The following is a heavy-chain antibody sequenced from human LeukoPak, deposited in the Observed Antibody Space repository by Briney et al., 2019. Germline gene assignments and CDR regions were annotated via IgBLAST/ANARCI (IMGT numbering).Heavy chain of an antibody. J-gene: IGHJ4*02. CDR3: AKDLFTVYYDSSSYDY. CDR2: ISYDGSNK. D-gene: IGHD3-22*01. Sequence: GGSPRLSCAASGFTFSSYGMHWVRQAPGKGLEWVAVISYDGSNKYYADSVKGRFTISRDNSKNTLYLQMNSLRAEDTAVYYCAKDLFTVYYDSSSYDYWGQGTLVTVSS. V-gene: IGHV3-30*18. CDR1: GFTFSSYG.